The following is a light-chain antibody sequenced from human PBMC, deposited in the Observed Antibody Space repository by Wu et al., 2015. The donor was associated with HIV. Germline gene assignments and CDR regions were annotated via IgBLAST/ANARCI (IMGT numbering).Light chain of an antibody. CDR1: QSVSSTS. J-gene: IGKJ4*01. Sequence: EVVLTQSPGTLSLSPGERATLSCRASQSVSSTSLAWYQQRPGQAPRLLIYGASVRATGIPDRFSGSGSGTDLTLTISRLEPEDFAMYYCQQFGSSTLTFGGGTKVEIK. CDR2: GAS. V-gene: IGKV3-20*01. CDR3: QQFGSSTLT.